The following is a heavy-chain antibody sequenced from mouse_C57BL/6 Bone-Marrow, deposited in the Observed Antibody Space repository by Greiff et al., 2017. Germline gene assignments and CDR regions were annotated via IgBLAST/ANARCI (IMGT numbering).Heavy chain of an antibody. V-gene: IGHV3-6*01. J-gene: IGHJ3*01. CDR3: ARKGDYALAY. D-gene: IGHD2-4*01. CDR1: GYSITSGYY. Sequence: DVQLQESGPGLVKPSQSLSLTCSVTGYSITSGYYWNWIRQFPGNKLEWMGYISYDGSNNYNPSLKNRISITRDPSKNQFFLKLNSVTTEDTATYYCARKGDYALAYWGQGTLVTVSA. CDR2: ISYDGSN.